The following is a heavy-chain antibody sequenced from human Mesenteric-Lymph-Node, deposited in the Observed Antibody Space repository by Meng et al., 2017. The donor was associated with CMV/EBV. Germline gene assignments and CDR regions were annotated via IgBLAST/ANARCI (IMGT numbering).Heavy chain of an antibody. V-gene: IGHV6-1*01. D-gene: IGHD5-12*01. CDR3: ARGWLRSYFDY. CDR2: AYYTSKWNN. J-gene: IGHJ4*02. Sequence: SGDAVSSTGGAWNWIGRSPSRGLEWLGRAYYTSKWNNDYSQSVKGRITIIPDTSKSQFSLQLNSVTPEDSAVYYCARGWLRSYFDYWGQGTLVTVSS. CDR1: GDAVSSTGGA.